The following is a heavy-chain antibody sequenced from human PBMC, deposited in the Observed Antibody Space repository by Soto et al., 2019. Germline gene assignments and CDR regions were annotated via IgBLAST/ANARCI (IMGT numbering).Heavy chain of an antibody. CDR1: GGTFNSYA. CDR2: TIPMFGTT. CDR3: TRCGIRYHSIGYYLGIDSMDV. V-gene: IGHV1-69*12. D-gene: IGHD3-22*01. J-gene: IGHJ6*02. Sequence: QVQLVQSGAEVKKPESSVRVSCKASGGTFNSYAITWVRQAPGQGLEWMGGTIPMFGTTNYAEKFQGRVTITADESTNTAYMELSGLRSEDTAVYYCTRCGIRYHSIGYYLGIDSMDVWGQGTTVIVSS.